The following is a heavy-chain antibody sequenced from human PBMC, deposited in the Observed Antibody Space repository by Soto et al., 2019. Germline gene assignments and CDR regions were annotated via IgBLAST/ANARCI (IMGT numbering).Heavy chain of an antibody. J-gene: IGHJ5*02. Sequence: SETLSLTCAVYGGSFSGYYWSWIRQPPGKGLEWIGEINHSGSTNYNPSLKSRVTISVDTSKNQFSLKLSSVTAADTAVYYCARGRPARLRYFDWLPSSWFDPWGQGTLVTVSS. CDR3: ARGRPARLRYFDWLPSSWFDP. V-gene: IGHV4-34*01. D-gene: IGHD3-9*01. CDR1: GGSFSGYY. CDR2: INHSGST.